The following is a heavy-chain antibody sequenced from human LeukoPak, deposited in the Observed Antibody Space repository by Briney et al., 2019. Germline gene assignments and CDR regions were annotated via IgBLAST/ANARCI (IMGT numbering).Heavy chain of an antibody. CDR1: GGSFSGYY. CDR2: INHSGST. J-gene: IGHJ5*02. CDR3: ARGGGNGSGQRWFDP. Sequence: PSETLSLTCAVYGGSFSGYYWSWIRQPPGKGLGWIGEINHSGSTNYNPSLKSRVTISVDTSKNQFSLKLSSVTAADTAVYYCARGGGNGSGQRWFDPWGQGTLVTVSS. V-gene: IGHV4-34*01. D-gene: IGHD3-10*01.